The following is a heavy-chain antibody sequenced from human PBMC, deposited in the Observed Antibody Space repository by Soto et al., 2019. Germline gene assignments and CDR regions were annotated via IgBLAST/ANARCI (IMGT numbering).Heavy chain of an antibody. CDR1: GYTFSTHA. J-gene: IGHJ4*02. CDR2: INAGNGNT. CDR3: ASSFPVPAAIGY. Sequence: QVQLVQSGAEVKKPGASVKVSCKASGYTFSTHAMHGVRQAPGQRLEWMGWINAGNGNTKYSQKFQGRVTITRDTSASTAYMELSSLRSEDTAVYYCASSFPVPAAIGYWGQGTLVTVSS. D-gene: IGHD2-2*02. V-gene: IGHV1-3*01.